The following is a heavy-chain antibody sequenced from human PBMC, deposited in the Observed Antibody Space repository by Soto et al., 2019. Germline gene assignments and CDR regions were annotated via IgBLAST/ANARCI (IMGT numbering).Heavy chain of an antibody. J-gene: IGHJ6*02. Sequence: ASVKVSCKASGYTFTGYYMHWVRQAPGQGLEWMGWINPNSGGTNYAQKFQGWVTMTRDTSISTAYMELSRLRSDDTAVYYCAVGGVVAASRGTYYGMDVWGQGTTVTVSS. CDR3: AVGGVVAASRGTYYGMDV. CDR1: GYTFTGYY. V-gene: IGHV1-2*04. CDR2: INPNSGGT. D-gene: IGHD2-15*01.